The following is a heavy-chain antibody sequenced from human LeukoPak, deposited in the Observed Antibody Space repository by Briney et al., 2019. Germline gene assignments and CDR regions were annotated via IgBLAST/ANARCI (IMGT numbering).Heavy chain of an antibody. Sequence: GGSLRLSCAASGFSFRSYSMDWVRQAPGKGLEWVSSITGSSSYISYAGPVKGRFTISRDNAENSLFLQMNSLRPEDTAVYFCARDRLEGGETFDSWGQGTLVTVSS. CDR3: ARDRLEGGETFDS. V-gene: IGHV3-21*01. CDR1: GFSFRSYS. J-gene: IGHJ4*02. CDR2: ITGSSSYI. D-gene: IGHD1-1*01.